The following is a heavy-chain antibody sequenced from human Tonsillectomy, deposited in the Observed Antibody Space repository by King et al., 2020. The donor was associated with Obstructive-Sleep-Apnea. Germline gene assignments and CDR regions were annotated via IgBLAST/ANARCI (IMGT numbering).Heavy chain of an antibody. Sequence: QLVQSGSELRKPGASVKVSCKASGYNLSTYVMNWVRQAPGQGLEWMGWIDTNTGNPTYAQGFTRRFVFSLDTSVSTAYLQIRSLRAEDTAVYYCARGRSWFDPWGQGTLVTVSS. CDR2: IDTNTGNP. CDR1: GYNLSTYV. J-gene: IGHJ5*02. CDR3: ARGRSWFDP. V-gene: IGHV7-4-1*01.